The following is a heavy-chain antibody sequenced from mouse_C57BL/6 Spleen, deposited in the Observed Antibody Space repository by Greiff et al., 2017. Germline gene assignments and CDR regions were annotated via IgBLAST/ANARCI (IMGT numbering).Heavy chain of an antibody. CDR1: GYTFTSYW. J-gene: IGHJ1*03. V-gene: IGHV1-7*01. CDR3: ARSGSLYYGSSLNWYFDV. D-gene: IGHD1-1*01. CDR2: INPSSGYT. Sequence: QVQLKQSGAELAKPGASVKLSCKASGYTFTSYWMHWVKQRPGQGLEWIGYINPSSGYTKYNQKFKDKATLTADKSSSTAYMQLSSLTYEDSAVXYCARSGSLYYGSSLNWYFDVWGTGTTVTVSS.